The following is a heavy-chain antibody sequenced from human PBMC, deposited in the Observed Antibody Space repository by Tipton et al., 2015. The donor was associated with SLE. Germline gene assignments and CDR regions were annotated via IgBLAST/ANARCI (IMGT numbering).Heavy chain of an antibody. CDR3: ARDHLPGGYYYYMDV. CDR1: GFTFSSYA. D-gene: IGHD3-10*01. CDR2: IPYDGSNK. J-gene: IGHJ6*03. V-gene: IGHV3-30*01. Sequence: SLRLSCAASGFTFSSYAMYWVAVIPYDGSNKYYADSVKGRFTISRDNSKNTLYLQMNSLRAEDTAVYYCARDHLPGGYYYYMDVWGKGTTVTVSS.